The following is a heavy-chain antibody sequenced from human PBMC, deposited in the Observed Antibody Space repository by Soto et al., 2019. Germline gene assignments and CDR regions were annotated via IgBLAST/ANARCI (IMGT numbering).Heavy chain of an antibody. V-gene: IGHV4-31*03. CDR1: GGSIISDNYY. CDR2: IHYGGNA. CDR3: ARDARFGTFIYAMEV. D-gene: IGHD1-1*01. Sequence: PSETLSLTCTVSGGSIISDNYYWTWIRQHPGKGLEWLGYIHYGGNAYYNASLKSRLTLSVDTSQNQFSLRLNSVTAADTAVYYCARDARFGTFIYAMEVWGQGTTVTVSS. J-gene: IGHJ6*02.